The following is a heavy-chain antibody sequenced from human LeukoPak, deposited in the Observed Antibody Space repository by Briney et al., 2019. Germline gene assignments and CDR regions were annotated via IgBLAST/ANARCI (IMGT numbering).Heavy chain of an antibody. CDR2: IKKDGSEE. Sequence: PGGSLRLSCAASEFTFSDYWMSWVRQAPGKGPEWVANIKKDGSEEHYVDSVKGRFTVSRDNAKNSLFLQMNSLRVVDTAVYYCATYDNWVAGDVWGQGTTVSVSS. D-gene: IGHD3-22*01. J-gene: IGHJ6*02. CDR1: EFTFSDYW. V-gene: IGHV3-7*01. CDR3: ATYDNWVAGDV.